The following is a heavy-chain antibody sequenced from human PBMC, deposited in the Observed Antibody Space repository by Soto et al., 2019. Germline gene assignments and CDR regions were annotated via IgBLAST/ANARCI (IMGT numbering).Heavy chain of an antibody. D-gene: IGHD6-13*01. CDR1: GDAFAGSY. CDR3: ARDDSLAAAAFYVMDV. Sequence: GDAFAGSYLRWPRQATGQGLEWMGWINPNSGGTNYAQKFQGRVTMTRDTSISTAYMELSRLRSDDTAVYYCARDDSLAAAAFYVMDVWGQGTTVTVSS. V-gene: IGHV1-2*02. J-gene: IGHJ6*02. CDR2: INPNSGGT.